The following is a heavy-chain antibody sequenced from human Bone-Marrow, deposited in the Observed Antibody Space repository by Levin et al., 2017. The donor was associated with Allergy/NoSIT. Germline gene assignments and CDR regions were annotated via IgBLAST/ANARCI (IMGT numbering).Heavy chain of an antibody. J-gene: IGHJ6*02. Sequence: SETLSLTCTVSGGSISSSSYYWGWIRQPPGKGLEWIGSIYYSGSTYYNPSLKSRVTISVDTSKNQFSLKLSSVTAADTAVYYCARDSPYSSSWNYYYYGMDVWGQGTTVTVSS. D-gene: IGHD6-13*01. CDR3: ARDSPYSSSWNYYYYGMDV. V-gene: IGHV4-39*07. CDR2: IYYSGST. CDR1: GGSISSSSYY.